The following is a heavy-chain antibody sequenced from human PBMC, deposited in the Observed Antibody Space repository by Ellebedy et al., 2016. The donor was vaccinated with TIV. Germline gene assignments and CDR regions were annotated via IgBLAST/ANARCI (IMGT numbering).Heavy chain of an antibody. V-gene: IGHV1-46*01. J-gene: IGHJ6*02. CDR1: GYTFMNHY. D-gene: IGHD2-8*02. CDR2: INPGGGTT. Sequence: AASVKVSCKASGYTFMNHYIHWVRQAPGQGLEWLGVINPGGGTTTYSQKSPGRVTMTRDTSTSTVYMELNSLRSEDTAVYYCARDRVDTGVAWVYYYYAMDVWGQGTTLTVSS. CDR3: ARDRVDTGVAWVYYYYAMDV.